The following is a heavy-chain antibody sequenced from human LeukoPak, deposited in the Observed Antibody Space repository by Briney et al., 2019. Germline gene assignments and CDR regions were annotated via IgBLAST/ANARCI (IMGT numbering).Heavy chain of an antibody. CDR2: ISSSGSTI. V-gene: IGHV3-48*03. D-gene: IGHD2-2*01. CDR3: ARDCESSSTSCFGWFDP. J-gene: IGHJ5*02. Sequence: GGSLRLSCAASGFTFSRYEMNWVRQAPGKGLEWVSYISSSGSTIYYADSVKGRFTISRDNAKNSLYLQMNSLRAEDTAVYYCARDCESSSTSCFGWFDPWGQGTLVTVSS. CDR1: GFTFSRYE.